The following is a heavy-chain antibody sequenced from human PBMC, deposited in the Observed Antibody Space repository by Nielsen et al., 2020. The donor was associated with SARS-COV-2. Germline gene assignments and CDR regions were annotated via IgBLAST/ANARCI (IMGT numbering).Heavy chain of an antibody. J-gene: IGHJ4*02. CDR3: ARDWGSSWFGY. D-gene: IGHD6-13*01. V-gene: IGHV3-66*01. Sequence: GGSLRLSCAASGFTVSSKYMSWVRQAPGKGLEWVSVIYSGGSTYYADSVKGRFTISRDNSKNTLYLQMNSLRAEDTAVYYCARDWGSSWFGYWGQGTLVTVSS. CDR1: GFTVSSKY. CDR2: IYSGGST.